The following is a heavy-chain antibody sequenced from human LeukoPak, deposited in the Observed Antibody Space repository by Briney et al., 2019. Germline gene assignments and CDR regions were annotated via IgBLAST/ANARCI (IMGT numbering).Heavy chain of an antibody. CDR2: MNPNSANT. CDR3: ARGPPESSNSDY. D-gene: IGHD6-13*01. V-gene: IGHV1-8*01. CDR1: GYTFTSYD. J-gene: IGHJ4*02. Sequence: ASVKVSCKASGYTFTSYDINWVRHANGPGLEWMGWMNPNSANTGYAQKFQGRVTMTRNTSISTAYMELSSLRSEDTAVYYCARGPPESSNSDYWGQGTLVTVSS.